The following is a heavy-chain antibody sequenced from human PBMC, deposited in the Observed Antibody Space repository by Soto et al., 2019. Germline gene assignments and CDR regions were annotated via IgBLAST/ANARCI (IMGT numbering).Heavy chain of an antibody. CDR3: ASIRHFDLSGPTDV. CDR1: GGSVRSAEYY. Sequence: QLQLQLSGPALVRSSETFSLTCSVSGGSVRSAEYYWALTRQPPGKGLEWIGTIYYSGSTFSNPSLKSRVAMSIDTSSNPFSLVMSSVTSADTAVYYCASIRHFDLSGPTDVWGQGATVTVSS. CDR2: IYYSGST. D-gene: IGHD3-9*01. J-gene: IGHJ6*02. V-gene: IGHV4-39*01.